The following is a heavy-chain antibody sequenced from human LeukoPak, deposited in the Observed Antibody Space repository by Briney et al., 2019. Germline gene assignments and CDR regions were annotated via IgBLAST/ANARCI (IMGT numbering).Heavy chain of an antibody. D-gene: IGHD3-10*01. Sequence: ASVKVSCKASGYTFTSYGISWVRQAPGQGLEWMGWIGAYNGNTNYAQKLQGRVTMTTDTSTSTAYMELRSLRSDDTAVYYCARDRMVRGVFRPQGFSDYWGQGTLVTVSS. J-gene: IGHJ4*02. V-gene: IGHV1-18*01. CDR2: IGAYNGNT. CDR3: ARDRMVRGVFRPQGFSDY. CDR1: GYTFTSYG.